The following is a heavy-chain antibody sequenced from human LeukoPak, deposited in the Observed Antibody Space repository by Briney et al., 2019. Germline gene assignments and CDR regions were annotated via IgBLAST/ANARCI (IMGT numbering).Heavy chain of an antibody. Sequence: ASVTVSCKASGYTFTGYYMHWVRQAPGQGLEWMGIINPSGGSTSYAQKFQGRVTMTRDTSTSTVYMELSSLRSEDTAVYYCARSLFGPRITMIVGPWGQGTLVTVSS. D-gene: IGHD3-22*01. CDR3: ARSLFGPRITMIVGP. CDR2: INPSGGST. CDR1: GYTFTGYY. J-gene: IGHJ5*02. V-gene: IGHV1-46*01.